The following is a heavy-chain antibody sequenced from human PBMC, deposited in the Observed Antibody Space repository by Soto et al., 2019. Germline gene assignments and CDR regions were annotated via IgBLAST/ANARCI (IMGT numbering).Heavy chain of an antibody. V-gene: IGHV1-46*01. J-gene: IGHJ2*01. D-gene: IGHD5-12*01. CDR3: ARDFRDGYISYWYFDL. CDR2: INPSGGST. Sequence: QVQLVQSGAEVKKPGASVKVSCKASGYTFTSYYMHWVRQAPGQGLEWMGIINPSGGSTSYAQKFQGRVTMTRDTSTSTVYMELSSLRSEDTAVYYCARDFRDGYISYWYFDLWGRGTLVTVSS. CDR1: GYTFTSYY.